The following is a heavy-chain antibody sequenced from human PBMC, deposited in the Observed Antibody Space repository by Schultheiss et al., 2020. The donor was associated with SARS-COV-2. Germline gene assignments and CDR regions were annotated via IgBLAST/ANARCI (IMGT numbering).Heavy chain of an antibody. CDR1: GYTFTNFG. D-gene: IGHD1-1*01. J-gene: IGHJ1*01. V-gene: IGHV1-18*01. CDR2: ISPYHGTT. CDR3: ARTLLTSKWYKA. Sequence: ALVKVSCKASGYTFTNFGISWVRQAPGQGLEWMGWISPYHGTTNYAQKLQDRVTMTTDTSTSTAYMELRSLRSDDTAVYYCARTLLTSKWYKAWGQGTLVTVSS.